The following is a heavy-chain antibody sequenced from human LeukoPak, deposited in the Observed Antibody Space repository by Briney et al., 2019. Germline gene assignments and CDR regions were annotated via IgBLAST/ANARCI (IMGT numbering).Heavy chain of an antibody. CDR1: GYTFAGYY. Sequence: ASVKVSCKASGYTFAGYYMHWVRQAPGQGLEWMGRINPNSGGTNYAQKFQGRVTMTRDTSISTAYMELSRLRSDDTAVYYCARDGYDYRYYYYYMDVWGKGTTVTVSS. D-gene: IGHD4-11*01. CDR2: INPNSGGT. V-gene: IGHV1-2*06. J-gene: IGHJ6*03. CDR3: ARDGYDYRYYYYYMDV.